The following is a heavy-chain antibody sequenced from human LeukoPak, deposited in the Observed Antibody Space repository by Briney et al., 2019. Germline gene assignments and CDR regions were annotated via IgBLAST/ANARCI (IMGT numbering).Heavy chain of an antibody. J-gene: IGHJ4*02. CDR2: INPNSGGT. Sequence: GASVKVSCKASGYTFTGYYMHWVRQAPGQGLEWMGWINPNSGGTNYAQKFQGRVTMTRDTSISTAYMELSRLRSDDTAVYYCARDQGYCSSASCYRALYYFDYWGQGTLVTVSS. CDR3: ARDQGYCSSASCYRALYYFDY. V-gene: IGHV1-2*02. D-gene: IGHD2-2*01. CDR1: GYTFTGYY.